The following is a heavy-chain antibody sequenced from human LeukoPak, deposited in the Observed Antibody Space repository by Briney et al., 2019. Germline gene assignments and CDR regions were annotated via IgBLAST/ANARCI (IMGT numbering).Heavy chain of an antibody. Sequence: ASVKVSCKASGYTFTGYYMHWVREAPGQGLEWMGWINPNRGGTNYAQKFQGRVTMTRDTSISTAYMELSRLRSDDTAVYYCARVWPWIRYFDWLPENYYYYYMDVWGKGTTVTVSS. CDR3: ARVWPWIRYFDWLPENYYYYYMDV. V-gene: IGHV1-2*02. D-gene: IGHD3-9*01. J-gene: IGHJ6*03. CDR2: INPNRGGT. CDR1: GYTFTGYY.